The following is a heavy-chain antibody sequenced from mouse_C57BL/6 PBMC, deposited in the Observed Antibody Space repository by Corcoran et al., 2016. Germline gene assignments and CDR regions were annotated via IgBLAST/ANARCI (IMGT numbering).Heavy chain of an antibody. V-gene: IGHV1-81*01. D-gene: IGHD2-1*01. CDR1: GYTFTSYG. CDR2: IYPRSGNT. Sequence: QVQLQQSGAELARPGASVKLSCKASGYTFTSYGISWVKQRTGQGLEWIGEIYPRSGNTYYNEKFKGKATLTADKSSSTAYMELRSLTSEDSAVYFCARSRGMNYGNYGYFDVWGTGTTVTVSS. J-gene: IGHJ1*03. CDR3: ARSRGMNYGNYGYFDV.